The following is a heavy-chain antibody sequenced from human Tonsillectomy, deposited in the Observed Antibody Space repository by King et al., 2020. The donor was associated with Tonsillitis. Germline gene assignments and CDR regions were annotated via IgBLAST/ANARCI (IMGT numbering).Heavy chain of an antibody. CDR2: ISYDGSNK. D-gene: IGHD3-10*01. CDR3: AREAGLTYFDY. V-gene: IGHV3-30*04. Sequence: VQLVESGGGVVQPGRSLRLSCAASGFTFGSYAMHWVRQAPGKGLEWVAVISYDGSNKYYADSVKGRFTISRDNSKNTLYLQMNSLRAEDTAVYYCAREAGLTYFDYWGQGTLVTVSS. J-gene: IGHJ4*02. CDR1: GFTFGSYA.